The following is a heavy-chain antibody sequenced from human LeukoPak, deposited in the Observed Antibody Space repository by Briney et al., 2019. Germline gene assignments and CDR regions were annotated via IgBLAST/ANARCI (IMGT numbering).Heavy chain of an antibody. D-gene: IGHD4-17*01. V-gene: IGHV5-51*01. Sequence: GESLKISFKGSGYSFSNYWIGWVRPMPGKGLEWMGIIYPGDSDTRYSPSFQGQVTISVDESINTAYLQWSSLEASDTAMYYCARQYGRPFDYWGQGTLVTVSS. CDR1: GYSFSNYW. CDR3: ARQYGRPFDY. J-gene: IGHJ4*02. CDR2: IYPGDSDT.